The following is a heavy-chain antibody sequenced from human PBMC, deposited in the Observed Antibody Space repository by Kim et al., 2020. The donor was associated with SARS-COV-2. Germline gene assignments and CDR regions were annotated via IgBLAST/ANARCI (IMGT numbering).Heavy chain of an antibody. CDR2: IKQDGSEK. CDR1: GFTFSSYW. Sequence: GGSLRLSCAASGFTFSSYWMSWVRQAPGKGLEWVANIKQDGSEKYYVDSVKGRFTISRDNAKNSLYLQMNSLRAEDTAVYYCARESEIYSSGWYLDYWGQGTLVTVSS. J-gene: IGHJ4*02. V-gene: IGHV3-7*01. CDR3: ARESEIYSSGWYLDY. D-gene: IGHD6-19*01.